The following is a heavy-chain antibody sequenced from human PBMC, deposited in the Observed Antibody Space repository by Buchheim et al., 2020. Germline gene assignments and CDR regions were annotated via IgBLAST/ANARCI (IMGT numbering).Heavy chain of an antibody. J-gene: IGHJ4*02. Sequence: EVQLVESGGGLVQPGESLRLSCAASGFTFSDYHMNWVRQAPGEGLEWLAYISSSSSTIYYADSIKGRFTISRDNAKNSLYLQMNSLRAEDTAMYYCSRVVQGKVGADYWGPGTL. D-gene: IGHD1-26*01. V-gene: IGHV3-48*01. CDR1: GFTFSDYH. CDR3: SRVVQGKVGADY. CDR2: ISSSSSTI.